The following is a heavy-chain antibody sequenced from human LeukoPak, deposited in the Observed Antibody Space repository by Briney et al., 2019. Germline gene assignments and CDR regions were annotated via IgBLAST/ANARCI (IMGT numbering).Heavy chain of an antibody. D-gene: IGHD2-21*01. CDR1: GFTFSDYY. CDR3: VRDPCGGGSCIDY. Sequence: GGSLRLSCAASGFTFSDYYMSWIRQAPGKGLEWVLYISSSGTTVKYPDSVKGRFTISRDNAKNSLYLQMSSVRADDTAVYSCVRDPCGGGSCIDYWGRGTQVTVSS. J-gene: IGHJ4*02. CDR2: ISSSGTTV. V-gene: IGHV3-11*04.